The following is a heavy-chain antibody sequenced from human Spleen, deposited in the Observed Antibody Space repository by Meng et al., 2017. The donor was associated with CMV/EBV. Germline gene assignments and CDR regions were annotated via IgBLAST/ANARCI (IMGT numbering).Heavy chain of an antibody. CDR2: IKKDGSET. Sequence: GESLKISCTASGFTFSSFWMTWVRQAPGKGLEWLANIKKDGSETYYLDSVEGRFTISRDNAKNSLYLQMNGLRAEDTAVYYCARGGGEYWGQGTLVTVSS. J-gene: IGHJ4*02. V-gene: IGHV3-7*01. D-gene: IGHD4-23*01. CDR3: ARGGGEY. CDR1: GFTFSSFW.